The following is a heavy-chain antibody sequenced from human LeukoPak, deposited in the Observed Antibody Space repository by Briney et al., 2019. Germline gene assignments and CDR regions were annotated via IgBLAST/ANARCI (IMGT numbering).Heavy chain of an antibody. CDR2: FDPEDGET. CDR1: GYTLTELS. Sequence: ASVKVSCKVSGYTLTELSMHWVRQAPGKGLEWMGGFDPEDGETIYAQKFQGRVTMTEDTSTDTAYMELSSLRSEDTSLYYCARGPPGVFRFLEWNSPLDYWGQGTLVTVSS. V-gene: IGHV1-24*01. J-gene: IGHJ4*02. CDR3: ARGPPGVFRFLEWNSPLDY. D-gene: IGHD3-3*01.